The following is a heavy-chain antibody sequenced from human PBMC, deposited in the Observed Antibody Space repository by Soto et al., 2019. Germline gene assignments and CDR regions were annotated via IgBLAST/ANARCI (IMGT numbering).Heavy chain of an antibody. CDR2: IIPILGIA. V-gene: IGHV1-69*04. Sequence: SVKVSCNASGGTFSSYTISLVRQAPGQGLEWMGRIIPILGIANYAQKFQGRVTITADKSTSTAYMELSSLRSEDTAVYYCAREDLGYCSSTSCYWFDPWGQGTLVTVSS. CDR3: AREDLGYCSSTSCYWFDP. CDR1: GGTFSSYT. J-gene: IGHJ5*02. D-gene: IGHD2-2*01.